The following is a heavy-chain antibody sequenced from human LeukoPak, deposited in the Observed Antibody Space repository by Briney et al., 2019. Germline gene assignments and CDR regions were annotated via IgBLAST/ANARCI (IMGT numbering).Heavy chain of an antibody. CDR1: GGSISSGGYY. CDR2: IYYSGST. D-gene: IGHD3-22*01. CDR3: ARVEWYYDSSGYWEYYFDY. V-gene: IGHV4-31*03. Sequence: PSETLSLTCTVSGGSISSGGYYWSWIRQHPGKGLEWIGYIYYSGSTNYNPSLKSRVTISVDTSKNQFSLKLSSVTAADTAVYYCARVEWYYDSSGYWEYYFDYWGQGTLVTVSS. J-gene: IGHJ4*02.